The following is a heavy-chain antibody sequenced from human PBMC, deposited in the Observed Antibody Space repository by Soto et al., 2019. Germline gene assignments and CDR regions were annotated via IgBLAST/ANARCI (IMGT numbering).Heavy chain of an antibody. J-gene: IGHJ4*02. D-gene: IGHD1-1*01. Sequence: QVQLVESGGGLVKPGGSLRLSCAAAGFTFSDYYLSGIRQAPGKGLEWVSYSSSSGSRIYYADAVKGRFTISRDNAKNSLYLQMNSLRAADTAVYYCARMAPTIDYWGQGPLVTVSS. CDR2: SSSSGSRI. CDR3: ARMAPTIDY. CDR1: GFTFSDYY. V-gene: IGHV3-11*01.